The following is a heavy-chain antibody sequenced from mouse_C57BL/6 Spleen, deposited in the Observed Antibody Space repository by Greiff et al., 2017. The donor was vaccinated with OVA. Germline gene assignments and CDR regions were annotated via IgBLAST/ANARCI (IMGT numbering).Heavy chain of an antibody. CDR2: INPGSGGT. Sequence: QVQLQQSGAELVRPGTSVKVSCKASGYAFTNYLIEWVKQRPGQGLEWIGVINPGSGGTNYNEKFKGKATLTADKSSSTAYMQLISLTSEDSAVYFCARPYSCSSYPYYAMDYWGQGTSVTVSS. V-gene: IGHV1-54*01. CDR1: GYAFTNYL. CDR3: ARPYSCSSYPYYAMDY. J-gene: IGHJ4*01. D-gene: IGHD1-1*01.